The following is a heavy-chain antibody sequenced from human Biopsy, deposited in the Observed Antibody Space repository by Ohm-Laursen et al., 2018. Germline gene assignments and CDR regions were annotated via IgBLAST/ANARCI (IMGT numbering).Heavy chain of an antibody. J-gene: IGHJ5*01. CDR1: GGSFSDYY. CDR2: INHRGTT. CDR3: VRGTVTGFNALILLPERGWFDS. D-gene: IGHD1-14*01. Sequence: SGTLSLTCPVYGGSFSDYYWTWIRQPPGKGLEWIGEINHRGTTSYNPSLKSRVTISVDTSKNQFSLTLRSLTAADRAMYYCVRGTVTGFNALILLPERGWFDSWGQGTPVTVSS. V-gene: IGHV4-34*01.